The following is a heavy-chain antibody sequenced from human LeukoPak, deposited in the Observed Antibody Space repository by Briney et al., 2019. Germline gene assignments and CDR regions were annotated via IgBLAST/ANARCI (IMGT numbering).Heavy chain of an antibody. CDR2: INHSGST. CDR3: ARAWRFTYGRFDY. V-gene: IGHV4-34*01. D-gene: IGHD5-18*01. CDR1: GGSFSGYY. Sequence: PSETLSLTCAVYGGSFSGYYWSWIRQPPGKGLEWIGEINHSGSTNYNPSLKSRVTISVDTSKNQFSLELTSVTAADTAVYYCARAWRFTYGRFDYWGRGTLVTVSS. J-gene: IGHJ4*02.